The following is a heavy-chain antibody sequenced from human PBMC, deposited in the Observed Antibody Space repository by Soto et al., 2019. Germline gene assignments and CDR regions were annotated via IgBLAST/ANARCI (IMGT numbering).Heavy chain of an antibody. CDR3: AVARGYAIFGAGSYDY. Sequence: ASVKVSCKASGYTFTGYYMHWVRQAPGQGLEWMGWINPNSGGTNCAQKFQGRVTMTRDTSISTAYMELSRLRSDDTAVYYCAVARGYAIFGAGSYDYWGQGTLVTVSS. J-gene: IGHJ4*02. D-gene: IGHD3-3*01. CDR1: GYTFTGYY. V-gene: IGHV1-2*02. CDR2: INPNSGGT.